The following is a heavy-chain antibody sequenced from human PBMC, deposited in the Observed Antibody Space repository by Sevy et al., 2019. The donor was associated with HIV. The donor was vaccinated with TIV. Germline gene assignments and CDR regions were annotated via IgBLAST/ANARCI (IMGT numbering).Heavy chain of an antibody. CDR3: ARPYGSGSWEAFDL. CDR2: ISSSSNYI. D-gene: IGHD3-10*01. CDR1: EFSFSTYT. J-gene: IGHJ3*01. Sequence: GGSLRLSCAGSEFSFSTYTMNWVRQAPGKGLEWVSSISSSSNYIYYADSVKGRFTISRDNAKNSLYLQMNSLGAEDTAVYYCARPYGSGSWEAFDLWGQGTMVTVSS. V-gene: IGHV3-21*01.